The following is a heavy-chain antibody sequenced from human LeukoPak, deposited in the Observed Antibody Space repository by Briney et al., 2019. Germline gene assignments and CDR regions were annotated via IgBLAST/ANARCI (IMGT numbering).Heavy chain of an antibody. CDR3: TRGPGSTWYSDY. D-gene: IGHD6-13*01. J-gene: IGHJ4*02. Sequence: TGGSLRLSCAASGFTVSSNYMNWVRQAPGKGLDWVSIIYSGGDTYYADSVKGRFTISRDNSKNTLYLQMNSLRAEDTAVYYCTRGPGSTWYSDYWGQGTLVTVSS. V-gene: IGHV3-66*02. CDR2: IYSGGDT. CDR1: GFTVSSNY.